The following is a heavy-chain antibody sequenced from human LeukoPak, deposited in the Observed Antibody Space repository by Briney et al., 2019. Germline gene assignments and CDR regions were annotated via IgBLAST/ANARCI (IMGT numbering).Heavy chain of an antibody. CDR1: GYSFTSYW. Sequence: ESLKISCKGSGYSFTSYWISWVRQMPGKGLEWMGRIDPSDSYTNYSPSFQGHVTISADKSISTAYLQWSSLKASDTAMYYCARHGGSSWYLSYWGQGTLVTVSS. D-gene: IGHD6-13*01. V-gene: IGHV5-10-1*01. CDR3: ARHGGSSWYLSY. J-gene: IGHJ4*02. CDR2: IDPSDSYT.